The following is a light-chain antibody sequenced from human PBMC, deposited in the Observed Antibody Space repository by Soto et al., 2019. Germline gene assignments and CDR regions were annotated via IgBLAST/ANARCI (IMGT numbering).Light chain of an antibody. Sequence: QSALTQPPSASGSPGQSVTISCTGTRSDVGSYKYVSWYQHHPGKAPKLLIYEVSKRPSGVPDRFSGSKSGNSASLTVSGLQAEDEADYYCSSYAGSNNYVFGTGTKLTVL. J-gene: IGLJ1*01. V-gene: IGLV2-8*01. CDR2: EVS. CDR3: SSYAGSNNYV. CDR1: RSDVGSYKY.